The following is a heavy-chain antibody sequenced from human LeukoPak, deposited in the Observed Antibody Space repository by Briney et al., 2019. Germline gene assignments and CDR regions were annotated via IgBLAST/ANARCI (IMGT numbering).Heavy chain of an antibody. CDR3: ARVAAAGTGGVDY. D-gene: IGHD6-13*01. V-gene: IGHV1-2*02. J-gene: IGHJ4*02. CDR2: INPNSGGT. Sequence: ASVKVSCKASGYTFTSYGISWVRQAPGQGLEWMGWINPNSGGTNYAQKFQGRVTMTRDTSISTAYMELSRLRSDDTAVYYCARVAAAGTGGVDYWGQGTLVTVSS. CDR1: GYTFTSYG.